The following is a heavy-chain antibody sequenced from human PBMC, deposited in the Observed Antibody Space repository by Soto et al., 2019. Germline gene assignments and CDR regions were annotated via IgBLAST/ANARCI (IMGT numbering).Heavy chain of an antibody. CDR1: GLTISNAW. CDR2: IKTNTEGGTT. CDR3: TTGSVEGV. D-gene: IGHD2-15*01. V-gene: IGHV3-15*07. Sequence: EVHLVESGGGFIYPGGSLRLSCAASGLTISNAWMNWVRQAPGKGLEWVGRIKTNTEGGTTDYAAAVKGRFTVSRDDSKNTLYLQITSLRTEDTALYYCTTGSVEGVWGQGTTVTVSS. J-gene: IGHJ6*02.